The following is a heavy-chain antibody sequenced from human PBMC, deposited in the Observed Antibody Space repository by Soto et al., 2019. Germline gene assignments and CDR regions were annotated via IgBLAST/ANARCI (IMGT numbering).Heavy chain of an antibody. J-gene: IGHJ3*02. CDR2: IYPGDSDT. Sequence: GESLKISCKGSGYSFTSYWIDWVRQMPGKGLEWMGIIYPGDSDTRYSPSFQGQVTISADKSISTAYLQWSSLEASDTAMYYCAKEWFGEYDAFDIWGQGTMVTVSS. CDR3: AKEWFGEYDAFDI. V-gene: IGHV5-51*01. D-gene: IGHD3-10*01. CDR1: GYSFTSYW.